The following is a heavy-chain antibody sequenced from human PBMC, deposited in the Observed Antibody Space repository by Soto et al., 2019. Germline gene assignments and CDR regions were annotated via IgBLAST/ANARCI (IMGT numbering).Heavy chain of an antibody. J-gene: IGHJ3*02. CDR2: VSGSGGST. Sequence: GGSLRLSCAASGFTFSTNAISWVRQAPGKGLEWVSAVSGSGGSTYYADSVKGRFTISRDNSRNTLYLQMNSLRAEDTAVYHCARETGDYRSNSFDIWGQGTVVTVSS. V-gene: IGHV3-23*01. D-gene: IGHD3-16*02. CDR1: GFTFSTNA. CDR3: ARETGDYRSNSFDI.